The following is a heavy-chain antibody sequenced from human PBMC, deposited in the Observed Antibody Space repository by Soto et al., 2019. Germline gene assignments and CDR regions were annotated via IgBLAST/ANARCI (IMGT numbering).Heavy chain of an antibody. CDR2: IKTNSDGGTV. Sequence: PGGSLRLSCAASGFPFSNAWMSWVRKAPGKGLEWIGRIKTNSDGGTVDYASPVKGRFTISRDDSKSMLYLDLNSLKTEDTGVYFCATVYCATTSCYAPFDYWGKGTLVTLSS. J-gene: IGHJ4*02. V-gene: IGHV3-15*01. D-gene: IGHD2-2*01. CDR1: GFPFSNAW. CDR3: ATVYCATTSCYAPFDY.